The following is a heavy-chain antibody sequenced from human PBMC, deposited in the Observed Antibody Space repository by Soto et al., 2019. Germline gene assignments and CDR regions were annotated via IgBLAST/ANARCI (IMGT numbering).Heavy chain of an antibody. D-gene: IGHD1-1*01. Sequence: QVQLQQWGAGLLKPSETLSLTCAVYGGSFSGYYWIWIRQPPGKGLEWIGEINHSGSTNYNPSLKSRFAISVETSKNQFSLKLGSVTAADTAVYYCARGTKRVPDSWGQGTLVTVSS. V-gene: IGHV4-34*01. CDR3: ARGTKRVPDS. J-gene: IGHJ5*01. CDR2: INHSGST. CDR1: GGSFSGYY.